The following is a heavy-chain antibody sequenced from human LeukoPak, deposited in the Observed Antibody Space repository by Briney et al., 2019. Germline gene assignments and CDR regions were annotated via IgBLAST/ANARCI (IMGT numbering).Heavy chain of an antibody. D-gene: IGHD3-16*02. Sequence: PVGSLRLSCAASGFTFSSYSMNWVRQAPGKGLEWVSSISSSSSYIYYADSVKGRFTISRDNAKNSLYLQMNSLRAEDTAVYYCARDPYDYVWGSYLPPSYWGQGTLVTVSS. CDR3: ARDPYDYVWGSYLPPSY. CDR1: GFTFSSYS. J-gene: IGHJ4*02. CDR2: ISSSSSYI. V-gene: IGHV3-21*01.